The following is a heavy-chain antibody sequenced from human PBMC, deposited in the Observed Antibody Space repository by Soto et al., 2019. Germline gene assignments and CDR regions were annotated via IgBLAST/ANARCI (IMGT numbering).Heavy chain of an antibody. CDR3: ATDHRWGYEYGDYGDS. Sequence: EVQLVESGGGVVRPGGSLRLSCAASGFGFDEYGMTWVRQGPGKGLEWVATINRHGDSTTYADSVKGRFTISRDNAENHPVLQMKRLRAEETAFYYCATDHRWGYEYGDYGDSWGQGTLVTVSS. CDR1: GFGFDEYG. D-gene: IGHD4-17*01. J-gene: IGHJ4*02. CDR2: INRHGDST. V-gene: IGHV3-20*04.